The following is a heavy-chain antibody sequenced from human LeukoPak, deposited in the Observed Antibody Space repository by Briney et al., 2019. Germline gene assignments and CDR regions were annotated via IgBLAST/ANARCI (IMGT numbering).Heavy chain of an antibody. D-gene: IGHD6-19*01. CDR3: AREPIAVAAIDY. CDR2: INPNSGGT. V-gene: IGHV1-2*02. J-gene: IGHJ4*02. CDR1: GYTFTGYY. Sequence: GTSVKVSCKASGYTFTGYYMHWVRQAPGQGLEWMGWINPNSGGTNYAQKFQGRVTMTRDTSISTAYMELSRLRSDDTAVYYCAREPIAVAAIDYWGQGTLVTVSS.